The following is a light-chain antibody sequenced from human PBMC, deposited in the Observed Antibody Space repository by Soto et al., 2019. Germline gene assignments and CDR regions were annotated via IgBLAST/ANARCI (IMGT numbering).Light chain of an antibody. CDR3: QKYDSAPFT. J-gene: IGKJ3*01. V-gene: IGKV1-27*01. CDR2: AAS. Sequence: DIQMTQSPSSLSVSGGDRVTITCRASQGISNYLAWYQQKPGKVPKLLIYAASTLQSGVPSRFSGSGSGTDFTLTINSLQPADVATYDCQKYDSAPFTFGPGTKVDFK. CDR1: QGISNY.